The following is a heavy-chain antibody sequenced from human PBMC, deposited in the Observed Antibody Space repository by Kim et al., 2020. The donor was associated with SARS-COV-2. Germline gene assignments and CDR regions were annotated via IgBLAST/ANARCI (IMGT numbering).Heavy chain of an antibody. V-gene: IGHV6-1*01. CDR3: ARDPSSSWYYFDY. D-gene: IGHD6-13*01. Sequence: YAVTVTSRITIKPDTSKNQFSLQLNSVTPEDTAVYYCARDPSSSWYYFDYWGQGTLVTVSS. J-gene: IGHJ4*02.